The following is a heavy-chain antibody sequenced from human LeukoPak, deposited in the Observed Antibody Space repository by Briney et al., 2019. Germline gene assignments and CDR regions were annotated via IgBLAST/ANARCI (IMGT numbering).Heavy chain of an antibody. Sequence: SETLSLTCTVSGGSISSYYWSWIRQPPGKGLEWIGYIYYSGSTNYNPSLKSRVTISVDTSKNQFSLKLRSVTAADTAVYYCARDVTENEQQLLHWGFRSPNWFDPWGLGTLVTVSS. D-gene: IGHD6-13*01. CDR3: ARDVTENEQQLLHWGFRSPNWFDP. CDR2: IYYSGST. J-gene: IGHJ5*02. CDR1: GGSISSYY. V-gene: IGHV4-59*12.